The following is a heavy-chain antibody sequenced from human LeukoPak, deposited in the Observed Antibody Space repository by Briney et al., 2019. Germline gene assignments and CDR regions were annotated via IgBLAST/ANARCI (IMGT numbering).Heavy chain of an antibody. CDR1: GFTFSSYS. V-gene: IGHV3-21*04. CDR3: ARDLSYYYDSSGNDY. D-gene: IGHD3-22*01. J-gene: IGHJ4*02. CDR2: ISSSSSYI. Sequence: PGGSLRLSCAASGFTFSSYSMNWVRQAPGKGLEWVSSISSSSSYIYYADSVKGRFTISRDNAKNSLYLQMNSLRAEDTAVYYCARDLSYYYDSSGNDYWGQGTLVAVSS.